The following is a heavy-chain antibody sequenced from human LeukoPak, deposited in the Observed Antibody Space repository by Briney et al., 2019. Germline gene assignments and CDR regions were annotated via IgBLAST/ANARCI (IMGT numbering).Heavy chain of an antibody. D-gene: IGHD4-17*01. Sequence: GGSLRLCCAASRLSFSSYAMSWVRQAPGKGLEWVSSISGSGSSTYYADSVKDRFTISRDNSKNTLYLQMNSLRAEDTAVYYCANVYRAHGDYHAFDVWGQGTMVTVSS. J-gene: IGHJ3*01. V-gene: IGHV3-23*01. CDR3: ANVYRAHGDYHAFDV. CDR1: RLSFSSYA. CDR2: ISGSGSST.